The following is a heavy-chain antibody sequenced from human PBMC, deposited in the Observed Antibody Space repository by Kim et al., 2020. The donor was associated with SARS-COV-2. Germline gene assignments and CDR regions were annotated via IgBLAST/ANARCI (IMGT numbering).Heavy chain of an antibody. Sequence: GGSLRLSCAASGFTFSTYEMSWVRQTPGKGLEWVSYIRGSGSTIYYADSVKGRFTISRDNAKNSLYLQMNSLRVEDTAVYYCVRLSDRWYWAGDYWGQGTLVTVSS. CDR3: VRLSDRWYWAGDY. D-gene: IGHD2-15*01. V-gene: IGHV3-48*03. J-gene: IGHJ4*02. CDR2: IRGSGSTI. CDR1: GFTFSTYE.